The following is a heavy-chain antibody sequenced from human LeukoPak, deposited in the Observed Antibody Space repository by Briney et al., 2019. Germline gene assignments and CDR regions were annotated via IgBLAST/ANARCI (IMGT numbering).Heavy chain of an antibody. CDR1: GFTFSSYV. Sequence: GGSLRLSCAASGFTFSSYVMNWVRQAPGKGLEWVSGISASGGIKDYTDSVKGRFTISRDSSKNTLSLQMNNLGAEDTAVYSCARGSTTWFTYYFDYWGQGTLVTVSS. CDR3: ARGSTTWFTYYFDY. CDR2: ISASGGIK. J-gene: IGHJ4*02. V-gene: IGHV3-23*01. D-gene: IGHD3-10*01.